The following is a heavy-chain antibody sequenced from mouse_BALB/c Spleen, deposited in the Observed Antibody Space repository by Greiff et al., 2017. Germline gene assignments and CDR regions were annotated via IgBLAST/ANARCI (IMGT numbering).Heavy chain of an antibody. V-gene: IGHV1S137*01. CDR3: ARGRYGNGFAY. Sequence: VQGVESGAELVRPGVSVKISCKGSGYTFTDYAMHWVKQSHAKSLEWIGVISTYYGDASYNQKFKGKATMTVDKSSSTAYMELARLTSEDSAIYYCARGRYGNGFAYWGQGTLVTVSA. CDR2: ISTYYGDA. J-gene: IGHJ3*01. D-gene: IGHD2-10*02. CDR1: GYTFTDYA.